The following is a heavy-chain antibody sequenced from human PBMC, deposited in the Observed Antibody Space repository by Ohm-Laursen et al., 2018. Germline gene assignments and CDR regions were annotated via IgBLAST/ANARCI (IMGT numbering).Heavy chain of an antibody. J-gene: IGHJ6*02. CDR3: ARDVEYQLLDYYYYGMDV. CDR1: GGSISSYY. Sequence: SDTLSLTCTVSGGSISSYYWSWIRQPAGKGLEWIGRIYTSGSTNYNPSLKSRVTMSVDTSKNQFSLKLSSVTAADTAVYYCARDVEYQLLDYYYYGMDVWGQGTTVTVSS. CDR2: IYTSGST. V-gene: IGHV4-4*07. D-gene: IGHD2-2*01.